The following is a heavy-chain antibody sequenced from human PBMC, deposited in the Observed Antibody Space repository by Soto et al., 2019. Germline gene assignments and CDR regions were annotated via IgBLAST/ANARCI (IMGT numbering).Heavy chain of an antibody. D-gene: IGHD5-18*01. V-gene: IGHV1-69*02. CDR3: ANGESGGYNYGVYIDY. J-gene: IGHJ4*02. Sequence: HVQLEQSGAEAKMPGSSVQVSCKASGGTFTDYTFSWVRQAPGQGLEWMGRVIPTLGRTNYAQSFQGRITITADKATSTVYMELSSLRPEDTAVYFCANGESGGYNYGVYIDYWGQGTLVTVSS. CDR1: GGTFTDYT. CDR2: VIPTLGRT.